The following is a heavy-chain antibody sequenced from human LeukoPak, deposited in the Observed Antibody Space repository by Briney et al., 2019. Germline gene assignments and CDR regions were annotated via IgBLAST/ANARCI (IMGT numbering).Heavy chain of an antibody. J-gene: IGHJ5*02. V-gene: IGHV3-30*07. CDR1: GFTFSSYA. Sequence: PGGSLRLSCAASGFTFSSYAMHWVRQAPGKGLEWVAVISYDGSNKYYADSVKGRFTISRDNSKNTLYLQMNSLRAEDTAVYYCAKDAPPWEVVVPSGVDTAMVPLRHNWFDPWGQGTLVTVSS. D-gene: IGHD5-18*01. CDR2: ISYDGSNK. CDR3: AKDAPPWEVVVPSGVDTAMVPLRHNWFDP.